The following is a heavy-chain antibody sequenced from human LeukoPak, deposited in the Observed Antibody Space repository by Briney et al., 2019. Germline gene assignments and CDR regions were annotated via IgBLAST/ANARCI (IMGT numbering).Heavy chain of an antibody. V-gene: IGHV3-9*01. D-gene: IGHD6-13*01. CDR3: AKDTYSSRLGGFDP. Sequence: GGSLRLSCAASGFTFDDYAMHWVRQAPGKGLEWVSGISWNSGSIGYADSVKGRFTISRDNAKNSLYLQMNSLRAEDTALYYCAKDTYSSRLGGFDPWGQGTLVTVSS. CDR1: GFTFDDYA. CDR2: ISWNSGSI. J-gene: IGHJ5*02.